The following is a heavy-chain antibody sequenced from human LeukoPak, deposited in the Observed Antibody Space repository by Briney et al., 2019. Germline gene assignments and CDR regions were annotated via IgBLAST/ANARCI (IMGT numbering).Heavy chain of an antibody. Sequence: PGGSLRLSCAASGFTFSSYWMHWVRQAPGKGLVWVSRINSDGSSTSYADSVKGRFTISRDNAKNTLYLQMNSLRAEDTAVYYCARASRRDNGPYNDYWGQGTLVTVSS. CDR3: ARASRRDNGPYNDY. CDR1: GFTFSSYW. V-gene: IGHV3-74*01. J-gene: IGHJ4*02. CDR2: INSDGSST. D-gene: IGHD1-1*01.